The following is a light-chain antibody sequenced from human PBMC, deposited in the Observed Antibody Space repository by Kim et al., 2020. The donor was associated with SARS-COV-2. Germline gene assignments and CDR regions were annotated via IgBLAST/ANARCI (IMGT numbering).Light chain of an antibody. CDR3: QENGRSLT. V-gene: IGKV3-20*01. J-gene: IGKJ4*02. CDR1: QSVSSSY. Sequence: EIVLTQSPGTLSLSPGERATLSCRASQSVSSSYLAWYQQKPGQAPRLLIYGASSRATGIPDRFSGSGSGTDFTLTINRLEPENFAVYYCQENGRSLTFGGGSKVDIK. CDR2: GAS.